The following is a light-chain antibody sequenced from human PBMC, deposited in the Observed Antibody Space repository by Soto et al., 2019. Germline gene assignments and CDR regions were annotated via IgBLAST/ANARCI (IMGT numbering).Light chain of an antibody. CDR2: GAS. CDR1: QSVSSSY. J-gene: IGKJ2*01. CDR3: QQYGSSPYT. V-gene: IGKV3-20*01. Sequence: EIVLTQSPGTLSLSPGDRATLSCRASQSVSSSYLAWYQQKPGQAPRLLIYGASSRATDIPDRFSGSGSGTAFTLTISRLEPEDFAVYYCQQYGSSPYTFGQGTKREIK.